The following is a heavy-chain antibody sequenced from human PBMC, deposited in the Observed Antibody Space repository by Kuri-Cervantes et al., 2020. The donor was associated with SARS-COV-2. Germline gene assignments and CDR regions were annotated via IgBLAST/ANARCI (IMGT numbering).Heavy chain of an antibody. J-gene: IGHJ4*02. CDR2: IWYGGTYK. CDR3: AKALVVTMIVFDY. V-gene: IGHV3-30*02. Sequence: GESLKISCVASGFTFNNYGMDWVRQAPGKGLEWVASIWYGGTYKYYGESVKGRFTISRDDSKNTLYLQMNSLRAEDSAVYCCAKALVVTMIVFDYWGQGTLVTVSS. D-gene: IGHD3-22*01. CDR1: GFTFNNYG.